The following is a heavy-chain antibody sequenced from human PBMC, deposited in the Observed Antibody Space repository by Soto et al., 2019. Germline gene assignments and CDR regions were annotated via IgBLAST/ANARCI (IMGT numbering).Heavy chain of an antibody. J-gene: IGHJ6*02. CDR3: ARSSAGRCYYYGMDV. V-gene: IGHV5-51*01. CDR2: IYPGDSDT. Sequence: PGESLKISCKGSGYSFTSYWIGWVRQMPGKGLEWMGIIYPGDSDTRYSPSFQGQVTISADKSISTAYLQWSSLKASDTAMYYCARSSAGRCYYYGMDVWGQGTTVTVSS. CDR1: GYSFTSYW. D-gene: IGHD6-13*01.